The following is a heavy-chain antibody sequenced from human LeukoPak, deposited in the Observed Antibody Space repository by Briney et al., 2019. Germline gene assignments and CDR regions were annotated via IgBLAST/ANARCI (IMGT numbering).Heavy chain of an antibody. D-gene: IGHD2-21*02. J-gene: IGHJ6*02. CDR1: GFTFSSYA. CDR2: ISGSGGST. CDR3: AKDLCGGDFYPNYGMDV. V-gene: IGHV3-23*01. Sequence: GGSLRLSCAASGFTFSSYAMSWVRQAPGKGLEWVSAISGSGGSTYYADSVKGRFTISRDNSKNTLYLQMNSLRAEDTAVYYCAKDLCGGDFYPNYGMDVWGQGTTVTVSS.